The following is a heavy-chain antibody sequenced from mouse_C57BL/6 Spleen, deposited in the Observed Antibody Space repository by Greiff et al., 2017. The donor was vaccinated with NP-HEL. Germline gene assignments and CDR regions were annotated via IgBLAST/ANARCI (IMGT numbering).Heavy chain of an antibody. CDR3: ARGRGIYYDYYYAMDY. Sequence: VQLQQPGAELVRPGSSVKLSCKASGYTFTSYWMDWVKQRPGQGLEWIGNIYPSDSETHYNQKFKDKATLTVDKSSSTAYMQLSSLTSEDSAVYYCARGRGIYYDYYYAMDYWGQGTSVTVSS. CDR1: GYTFTSYW. V-gene: IGHV1-61*01. D-gene: IGHD2-4*01. J-gene: IGHJ4*01. CDR2: IYPSDSET.